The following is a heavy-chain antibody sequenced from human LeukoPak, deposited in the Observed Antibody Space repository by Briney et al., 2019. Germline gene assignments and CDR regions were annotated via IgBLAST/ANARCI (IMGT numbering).Heavy chain of an antibody. CDR3: AREPYYDSSGYAFDY. J-gene: IGHJ4*02. CDR1: GYTFTKYY. CDR2: INPSGGTT. V-gene: IGHV1-46*01. D-gene: IGHD3-22*01. Sequence: ASVKVSCKASGYTFTKYYIHWVRQAPGQGPEWVGMINPSGGTTTYAQKFQGRVTMTRDTSTSTVYMELSSLRSEDTAVYYCAREPYYDSSGYAFDYWGQGTLVTVSS.